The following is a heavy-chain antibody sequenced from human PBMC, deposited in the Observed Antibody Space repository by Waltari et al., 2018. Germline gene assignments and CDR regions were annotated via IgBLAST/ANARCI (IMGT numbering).Heavy chain of an antibody. CDR2: ISPSGGST. V-gene: IGHV1-46*01. CDR1: GYTFTSYY. J-gene: IGHJ6*02. Sequence: QVQLVQSGAEVKKPGASVKVSCKASGYTFTSYYMHWVRQAPGQGLEWMGMISPSGGSTSYAQKFQGRVTMTRDTSTSTVYVKVSSLRSEDTAVYYCARDSDASSIVVVPAAKGMDVWGQGTTVTVSS. D-gene: IGHD2-2*01. CDR3: ARDSDASSIVVVPAAKGMDV.